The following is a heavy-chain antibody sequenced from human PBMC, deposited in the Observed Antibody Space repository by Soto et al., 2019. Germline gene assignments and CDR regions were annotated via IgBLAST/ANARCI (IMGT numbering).Heavy chain of an antibody. CDR1: GFTFSSYI. D-gene: IGHD3-22*01. Sequence: GGSLRLSCAASGFTFSSYIMNWVRQAPGKGLEWVSSISSRSNYMYYADSVKGRFTISRDNAKSSLYLQMNSLRAEDTAVYYCARANYDSSGLYYFDSWGQGTLVTVSS. V-gene: IGHV3-21*01. CDR3: ARANYDSSGLYYFDS. CDR2: ISSRSNYM. J-gene: IGHJ4*02.